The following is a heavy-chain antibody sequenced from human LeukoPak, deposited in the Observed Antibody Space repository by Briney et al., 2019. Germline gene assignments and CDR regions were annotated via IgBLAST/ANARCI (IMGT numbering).Heavy chain of an antibody. CDR3: ARDKAVTTELTQYFHH. D-gene: IGHD4-11*01. J-gene: IGHJ1*01. CDR2: ISGYYGYT. Sequence: ASVNVSCKASGYTFTNYGVSWVRQAPGQGLEWVGGISGYYGYTNYAQKFQFRVTMTTDTSTSTAYMELRSLTSDDPAVYYRARDKAVTTELTQYFHHWGQGTMVTVPS. CDR1: GYTFTNYG. V-gene: IGHV1-18*01.